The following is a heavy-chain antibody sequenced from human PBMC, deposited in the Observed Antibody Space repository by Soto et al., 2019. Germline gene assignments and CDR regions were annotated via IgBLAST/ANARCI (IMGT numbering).Heavy chain of an antibody. J-gene: IGHJ4*02. CDR1: GYTFTSYY. CDR3: ARSTSTVTTLDY. V-gene: IGHV1-46*01. Sequence: ASVKVSCKASGYTFTSYYMHWVRQAPGQGLEWMGIISPNGGSTNYAHKFQGRVTMTRDTSTSTVYMELSSLRSEDMAVYYCARSTSTVTTLDYWAQGTLVTVSS. CDR2: ISPNGGST. D-gene: IGHD4-17*01.